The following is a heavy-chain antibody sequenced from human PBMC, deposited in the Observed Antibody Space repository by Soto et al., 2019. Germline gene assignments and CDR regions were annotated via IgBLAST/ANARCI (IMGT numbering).Heavy chain of an antibody. CDR2: ISGSGGST. CDR1: GFTFSSYA. J-gene: IGHJ6*03. CDR3: AKGLSINCSSTSCYGGLMDYYYYYMDV. D-gene: IGHD2-2*01. Sequence: GGSLRLSCAASGFTFSSYAMSWVRQAPGKGLEWVSAISGSGGSTYYADSVKGRFTISRDNSKNTLYLQMNSLRAEDTAVYYCAKGLSINCSSTSCYGGLMDYYYYYMDVWGKGTTVTVSS. V-gene: IGHV3-23*01.